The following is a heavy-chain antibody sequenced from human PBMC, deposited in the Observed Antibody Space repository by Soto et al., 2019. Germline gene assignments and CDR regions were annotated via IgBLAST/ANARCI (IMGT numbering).Heavy chain of an antibody. J-gene: IGHJ4*02. CDR1: GYTFTSYG. CDR2: ISAYNGNT. CDR3: ARGPVSIVVVTPFDY. D-gene: IGHD3-22*01. Sequence: VASVKVSCKASGYTFTSYGISWVRQAPGQGLEWMGWISAYNGNTNYAQKLQGRVTMTTDTSTSTAYMELRSLRSDDTAVYYCARGPVSIVVVTPFDYWGQGTLVTVSS. V-gene: IGHV1-18*01.